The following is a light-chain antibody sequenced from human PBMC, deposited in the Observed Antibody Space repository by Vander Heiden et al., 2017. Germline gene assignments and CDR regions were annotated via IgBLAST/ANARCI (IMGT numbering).Light chain of an antibody. V-gene: IGKV1-NL1*01. CDR3: QQYGSTPPT. J-gene: IGKJ4*01. Sequence: SPRSPSSSVEDRVIISCAGRHVSSSYLAWYQQKPGIAPKLLIYAASSMQTGIPSRFSGSGSGTDFTLTISSLEPEDFATYYCQQYGSTPPTFGGGTKVEIK. CDR1: HVSSSY. CDR2: AAS.